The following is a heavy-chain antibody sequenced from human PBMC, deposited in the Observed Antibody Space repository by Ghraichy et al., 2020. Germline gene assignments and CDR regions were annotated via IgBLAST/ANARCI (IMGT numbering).Heavy chain of an antibody. D-gene: IGHD5-24*01. CDR3: AREVEDRRSIGS. CDR2: IWDDGTNK. V-gene: IGHV3-33*01. J-gene: IGHJ5*02. Sequence: GGSLRLSCAASGFTFSSYGMNWVRQAPGKGLEWVAVIWDDGTNKYYADSVKGRFTISRDNSKNTLSLQMNSLRAEDTAVYYCAREVEDRRSIGSWGQGTLVAVSS. CDR1: GFTFSSYG.